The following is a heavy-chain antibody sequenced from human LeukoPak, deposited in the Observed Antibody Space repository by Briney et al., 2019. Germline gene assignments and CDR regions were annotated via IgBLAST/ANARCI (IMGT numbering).Heavy chain of an antibody. CDR2: INHSGST. Sequence: PSETLSLTCAVYGGSFSGYYWSWIRQPPGKGLEWIGEINHSGSTNYNPSLKSRVTISVDTSKNQFSLKLSPVTAADTAVYYCGARNYYDSSGYHAPFDYWGQGTLVTVSS. V-gene: IGHV4-34*01. J-gene: IGHJ4*02. CDR3: GARNYYDSSGYHAPFDY. CDR1: GGSFSGYY. D-gene: IGHD3-22*01.